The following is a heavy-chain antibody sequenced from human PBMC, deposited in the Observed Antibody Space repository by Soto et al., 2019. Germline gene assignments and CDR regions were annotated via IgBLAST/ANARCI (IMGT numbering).Heavy chain of an antibody. CDR3: AGECRYSSIHNWFYP. CDR2: IYYSGST. CDR1: GGSISSGDYY. V-gene: IGHV4-30-4*01. D-gene: IGHD4-4*01. Sequence: SEILCLTCTVSGGSISSGDYYWSWTRQPPGKGLEWIGYIYYSGSTYYNPSLRSRGTISVDTSKKQFSLKPSSATAADTALYYCAGECRYSSIHNWFYPWGQETLVPIAS. J-gene: IGHJ5*02.